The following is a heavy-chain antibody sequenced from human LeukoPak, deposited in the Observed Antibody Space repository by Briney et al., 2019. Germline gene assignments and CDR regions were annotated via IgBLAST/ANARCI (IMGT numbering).Heavy chain of an antibody. J-gene: IGHJ4*02. V-gene: IGHV3-30*04. CDR1: GFTFSNYI. Sequence: GRSLRLSCAASGFTFSNYIMHWVRQAPGKGLDWVAVVLEDGSYQYYADSVKGRFTISRDNSKNTLFLQMNSLRGEDTAMYYCARVQGGGFRTADSWGQGTLVTVSS. CDR3: ARVQGGGFRTADS. CDR2: VLEDGSYQ. D-gene: IGHD1-14*01.